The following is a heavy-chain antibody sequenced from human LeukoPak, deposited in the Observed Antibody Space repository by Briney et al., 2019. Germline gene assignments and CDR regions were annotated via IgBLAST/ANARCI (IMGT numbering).Heavy chain of an antibody. D-gene: IGHD6-19*01. J-gene: IGHJ4*02. V-gene: IGHV4-59*01. CDR1: GGSISSYY. Sequence: PSETLSLTCTVSGGSISSYYWSWIRQPPGKGLEWIGYIYCSGSTNYNPSLKSRVTISVDTSKNQFSLKLSSVTAADTAVYYCAREEAVAGIDYWGQGTLVTVSS. CDR3: AREEAVAGIDY. CDR2: IYCSGST.